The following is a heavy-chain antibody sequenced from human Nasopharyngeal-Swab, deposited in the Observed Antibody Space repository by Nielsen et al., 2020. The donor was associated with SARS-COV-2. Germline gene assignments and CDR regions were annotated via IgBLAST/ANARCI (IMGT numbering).Heavy chain of an antibody. Sequence: SETLSLTCTVSGGSISSGSYYWSWLRPPAGKGLEWIGRIYTSGSTNYNPSLKSRVTISVDTSKNQFSLKLSSVTAADTAVYYCASSGSYLGADYWGQGTLVTVSS. CDR2: IYTSGST. CDR1: GGSISSGSYY. J-gene: IGHJ4*02. D-gene: IGHD1-26*01. CDR3: ASSGSYLGADY. V-gene: IGHV4-61*02.